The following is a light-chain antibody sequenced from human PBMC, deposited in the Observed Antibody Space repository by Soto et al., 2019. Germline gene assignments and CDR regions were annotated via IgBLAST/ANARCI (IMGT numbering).Light chain of an antibody. CDR2: GAS. J-gene: IGKJ2*01. Sequence: EIGMTQSPATLSVSPGERATLSCRASQSVSSNLAWSQQKPGQAPRLLIYGASTRATGIPASFSGSGSGTELNLTISSLQSEDCAVYYCQQYNNWPPYTCGQGTNLEIK. CDR3: QQYNNWPPYT. V-gene: IGKV3D-15*01. CDR1: QSVSSN.